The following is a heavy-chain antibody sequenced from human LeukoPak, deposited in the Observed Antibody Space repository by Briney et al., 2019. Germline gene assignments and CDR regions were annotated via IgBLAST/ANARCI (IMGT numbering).Heavy chain of an antibody. CDR1: GGSISSYY. D-gene: IGHD1-14*01. CDR2: IIHSGST. Sequence: PSETLSLTCTVSGGSISSYYWSWIRQPPGKGLEWIGEIIHSGSTNYNPSLKSRVTISVDTSKNQFSLKLTSVTAADTAVYYCARARTYATRYFDLWGRGTLVTVSS. CDR3: ARARTYATRYFDL. J-gene: IGHJ2*01. V-gene: IGHV4-34*12.